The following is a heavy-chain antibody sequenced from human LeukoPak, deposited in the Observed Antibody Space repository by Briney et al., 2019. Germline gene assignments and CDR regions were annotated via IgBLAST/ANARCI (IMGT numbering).Heavy chain of an antibody. J-gene: IGHJ4*02. CDR1: GFTFSSYA. V-gene: IGHV3-23*01. CDR2: ISGSGGST. Sequence: GGSLRLPCAASGFTFSSYAMSWVRQAPGKGLEWVSVISGSGGSTYYADSVKGRFTISRDNSKNTLYLQMNSLRADDTAVYYCARGGGYAWDYWGQGTLVTVSS. D-gene: IGHD5-12*01. CDR3: ARGGGYAWDY.